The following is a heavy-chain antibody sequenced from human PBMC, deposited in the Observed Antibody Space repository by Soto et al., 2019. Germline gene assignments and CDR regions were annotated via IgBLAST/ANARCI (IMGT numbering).Heavy chain of an antibody. D-gene: IGHD2-2*01. CDR1: GCTFSSYA. J-gene: IGHJ5*02. CDR2: ISAYNGNT. V-gene: IGHV1-18*01. CDR3: ARDSFIVVVPAPNWFDP. Sequence: ASVKVSCKASGCTFSSYAISWVRQAPGQGLEWMGWISAYNGNTNYAQKLQGRVTMTTDTSTSTAYMELRSLRSDDTAVYYCARDSFIVVVPAPNWFDPWGQGTLVTVSS.